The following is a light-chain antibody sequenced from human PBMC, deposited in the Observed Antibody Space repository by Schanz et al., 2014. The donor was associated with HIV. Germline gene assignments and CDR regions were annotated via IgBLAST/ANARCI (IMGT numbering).Light chain of an antibody. CDR3: QQYGSSPRLT. V-gene: IGKV3-20*01. CDR1: QSIRASD. Sequence: EIVLTQSPGTLSLSLGERATLSCRASQSIRASDLAWYQQKLGQAPRLLIYGASTRATGIPARFSGRGSGTDFTLTISRLEPEDFAVYYCQQYGSSPRLTFGGGTKVEIK. J-gene: IGKJ4*01. CDR2: GAS.